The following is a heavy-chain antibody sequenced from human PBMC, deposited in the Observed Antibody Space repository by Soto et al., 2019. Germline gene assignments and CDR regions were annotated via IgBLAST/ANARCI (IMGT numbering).Heavy chain of an antibody. D-gene: IGHD3-10*01. V-gene: IGHV4-59*01. CDR3: ARVGSGYTNWFDP. CDR2: IYYSGST. Sequence: KSSETLSLTXTVSGGSISSYYWSWIRQPPGKGLEWIGYIYYSGSTNYNPSLKSRVTISVDTSKNQFSLKLSSVTAADTAVYYCARVGSGYTNWFDPWGQGTLVTVSS. J-gene: IGHJ5*02. CDR1: GGSISSYY.